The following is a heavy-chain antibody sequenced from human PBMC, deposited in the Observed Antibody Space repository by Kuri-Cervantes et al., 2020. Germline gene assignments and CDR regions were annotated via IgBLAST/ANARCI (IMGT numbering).Heavy chain of an antibody. V-gene: IGHV3-33*01. D-gene: IGHD3-9*01. Sequence: GESLKISCAASGFTFSSYGMHWVRQAPGKGLEWVAVIWYDGSNKYYADSVKGRFTISRDNSKNTLYLQMNSLRAEDTAVYYCAREDEGVSITIFSPGPGAFDIWGQGTMVTVSS. CDR2: IWYDGSNK. J-gene: IGHJ3*02. CDR1: GFTFSSYG. CDR3: AREDEGVSITIFSPGPGAFDI.